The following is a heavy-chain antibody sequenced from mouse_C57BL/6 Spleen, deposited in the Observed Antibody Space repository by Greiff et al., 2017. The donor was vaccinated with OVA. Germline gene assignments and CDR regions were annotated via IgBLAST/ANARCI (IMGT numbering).Heavy chain of an antibody. Sequence: VQLQQSGPELVKPGASVKISCKASGYTFTDYYMNWVKQSHGKSLEWIGDINPNNGGTSYNQKFKGKATLTVDKSSSTAYMELRSLTSEDSAVYYCARNDYGSRWYFDVWGTGTTVTVSS. CDR1: GYTFTDYY. CDR3: ARNDYGSRWYFDV. V-gene: IGHV1-26*01. CDR2: INPNNGGT. D-gene: IGHD1-1*01. J-gene: IGHJ1*03.